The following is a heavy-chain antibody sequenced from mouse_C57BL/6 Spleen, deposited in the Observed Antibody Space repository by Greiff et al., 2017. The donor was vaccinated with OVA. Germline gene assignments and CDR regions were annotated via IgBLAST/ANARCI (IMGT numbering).Heavy chain of an antibody. CDR1: GYTFTSYW. D-gene: IGHD2-4*01. Sequence: QVQLQQPGAELVKPGASVKMSCKASGYTFTSYWINWVKQRPGQGLEWIGDIYPGSGSTNYNEKFKSKATLTVDTSSSTAYMQLSSLTSEDSAVYYCARCDYGYYAMDYWGQGTSVTVSS. CDR3: ARCDYGYYAMDY. CDR2: IYPGSGST. V-gene: IGHV1-55*01. J-gene: IGHJ4*01.